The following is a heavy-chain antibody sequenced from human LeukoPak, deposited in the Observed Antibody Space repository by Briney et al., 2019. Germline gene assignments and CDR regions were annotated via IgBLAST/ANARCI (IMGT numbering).Heavy chain of an antibody. CDR1: GFTFSSYG. V-gene: IGHV3-30*18. CDR2: ISFDGSNQ. D-gene: IGHD3-10*01. J-gene: IGHJ4*02. CDR3: AKAFDYYGSGGGLDY. Sequence: GRSLRPSCAASGFTFSSYGMHWVRQAPGKGLEWVAVISFDGSNQYYADSVKGRFTISRDNSKNTMYMQMNSLRAEDTAVYYCAKAFDYYGSGGGLDYWGQGTLVTVSS.